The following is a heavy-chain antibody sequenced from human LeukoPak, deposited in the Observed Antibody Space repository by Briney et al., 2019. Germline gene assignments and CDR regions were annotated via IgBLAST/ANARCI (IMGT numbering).Heavy chain of an antibody. CDR3: ARSSGWYHRGPDYYYYYMDV. D-gene: IGHD6-19*01. V-gene: IGHV3-30*04. Sequence: PGGSLRLSCAASGFSFSSYAMHWFRQAPGKGLEWMALISYDASIIYYADSVRGRFTISRDNSKDTLYLQMNSLRAEDTAVYYCARSSGWYHRGPDYYYYYMDVWGKGTTVTVS. CDR1: GFSFSSYA. CDR2: ISYDASII. J-gene: IGHJ6*03.